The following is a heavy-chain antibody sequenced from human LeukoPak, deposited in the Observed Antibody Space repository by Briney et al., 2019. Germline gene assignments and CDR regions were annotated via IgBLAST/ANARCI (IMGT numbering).Heavy chain of an antibody. J-gene: IGHJ3*02. CDR3: ARDYRSIAVADAFDI. D-gene: IGHD6-19*01. CDR2: ISSSGSTI. V-gene: IGHV3-48*03. CDR1: GFTFSSYE. Sequence: PGGSLRLSCAASGFTFSSYEMNWVRQAPGKGPEWVSYISSSGSTIYYADSVKGRFTISRDNAKNSLYLQMNSLRAEDTAVYYCARDYRSIAVADAFDIWGQGTMVTVSS.